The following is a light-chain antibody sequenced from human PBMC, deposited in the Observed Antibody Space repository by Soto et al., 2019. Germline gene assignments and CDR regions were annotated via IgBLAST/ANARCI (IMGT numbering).Light chain of an antibody. CDR3: SSYAGSNNLL. CDR1: SSDVGGYNY. CDR2: EVS. J-gene: IGLJ2*01. V-gene: IGLV2-8*02. Sequence: QSALTQPPSASRTPGQSVTISCTRTSSDVGGYNYVSWYQQHPGKAPKLMIYEVSKRPSGVPDRFSGSKSGNTASLTVSGLQAEDEADYYCSSYAGSNNLLFVGGTKLTVL.